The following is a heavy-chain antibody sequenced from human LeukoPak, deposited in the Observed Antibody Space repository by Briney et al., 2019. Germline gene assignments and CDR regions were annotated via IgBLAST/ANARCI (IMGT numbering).Heavy chain of an antibody. J-gene: IGHJ3*02. CDR1: GFTFSSYV. CDR3: AKDSITGTTLYAFDI. Sequence: PGGSLRLSCAASGFTFSSYVMSWVRQAPGKGLEWVSGISWNSGSIGYADSVKGRFTISRDNAKNSLYLQMNSLRAEDTALYYCAKDSITGTTLYAFDIWGQGTMVTVSS. V-gene: IGHV3-9*01. D-gene: IGHD1-7*01. CDR2: ISWNSGSI.